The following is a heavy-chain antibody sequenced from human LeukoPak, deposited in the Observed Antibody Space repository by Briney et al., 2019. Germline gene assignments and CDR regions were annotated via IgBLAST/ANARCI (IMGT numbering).Heavy chain of an antibody. CDR2: IYYSGST. CDR1: GGSISSGSYY. V-gene: IGHV4-39*01. Sequence: PSETLSLTCTVSGGSISSGSYYWGWIRQPPGKGLERNGSIYYSGSTYYNPSLKSRITISVDTSKNQFSLKLSSVSAADTAVYYCARQAGYCSGGGCYYKYWGQGTLVTVAS. D-gene: IGHD2-15*01. CDR3: ARQAGYCSGGGCYYKY. J-gene: IGHJ1*01.